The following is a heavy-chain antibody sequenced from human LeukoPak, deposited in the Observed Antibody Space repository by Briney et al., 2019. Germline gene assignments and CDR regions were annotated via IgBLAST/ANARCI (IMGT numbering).Heavy chain of an antibody. CDR2: FDRGSLDT. Sequence: GGSLRLSCAASGFTLSDYPMTWVRQAPGKGLQWVSLFDRGSLDTYYADSVKGRFTISRDNSKNTLYLQMNSLRAEDTAVYYCAKRSDYGGNGNYFDYWGQGTLVTVSS. CDR3: AKRSDYGGNGNYFDY. J-gene: IGHJ4*02. CDR1: GFTLSDYP. V-gene: IGHV3-23*01. D-gene: IGHD4-23*01.